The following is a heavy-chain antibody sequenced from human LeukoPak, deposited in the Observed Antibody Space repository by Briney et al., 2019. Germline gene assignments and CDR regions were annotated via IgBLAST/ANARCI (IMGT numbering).Heavy chain of an antibody. CDR3: ARDGLFVSADGKIDPWDN. D-gene: IGHD3-10*02. CDR1: GGSLSRYC. J-gene: IGHJ4*02. CDR2: IYSTGST. V-gene: IGHV4-4*07. Sequence: SGTLSLTWTVAGGSLSRYCGGWSRQSAGKGLEWVGRIYSTGSTNYNPSLNSPVTMSLDTSNSHFSLKMTSMNAAATAIYYCARDGLFVSADGKIDPWDNWGQGILVTVSS.